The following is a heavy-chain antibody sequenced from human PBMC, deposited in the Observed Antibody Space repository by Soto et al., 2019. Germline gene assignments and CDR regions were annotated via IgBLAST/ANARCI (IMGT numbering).Heavy chain of an antibody. CDR1: GGTFSSYA. CDR3: ARDGIAAAGTFYYYGMDV. CDR2: IIPIFGTA. V-gene: IGHV1-69*01. Sequence: QVQLVQSGAEVKKPGSSVKVSCKASGGTFSSYAISWVRQAPGQGLEWMGGIIPIFGTANYAQKFQGRVTITADESTSTAYMELSSLRSEDTAVYCCARDGIAAAGTFYYYGMDVWGQGTTVTVSS. J-gene: IGHJ6*02. D-gene: IGHD6-13*01.